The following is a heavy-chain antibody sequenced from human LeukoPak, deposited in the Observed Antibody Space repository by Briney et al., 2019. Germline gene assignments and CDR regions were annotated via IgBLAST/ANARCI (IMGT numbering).Heavy chain of an antibody. D-gene: IGHD2-15*01. Sequence: PGRSLRLSCAASGFTFSSYGMHWVRQAPGKGLEWVAVIWYDGSNKYYADSVKGRFTISRDNSKSTLYLQMNSLGAEDTAVYYCARETYCSGGSCYSIGKPYYYYGMDVWGQGTTVTVSS. V-gene: IGHV3-33*01. CDR2: IWYDGSNK. CDR1: GFTFSSYG. CDR3: ARETYCSGGSCYSIGKPYYYYGMDV. J-gene: IGHJ6*02.